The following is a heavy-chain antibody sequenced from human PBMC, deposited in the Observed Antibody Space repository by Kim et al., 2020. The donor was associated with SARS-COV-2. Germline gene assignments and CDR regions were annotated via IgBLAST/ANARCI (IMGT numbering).Heavy chain of an antibody. V-gene: IGHV4-4*07. J-gene: IGHJ4*02. CDR3: ARGSGWSGYFFAY. Sequence: YNPSLKSRVTMSVDTSKNQFSLKLSSVTAADTAVYYCARGSGWSGYFFAYWGQGTLVTVSS. D-gene: IGHD3-3*01.